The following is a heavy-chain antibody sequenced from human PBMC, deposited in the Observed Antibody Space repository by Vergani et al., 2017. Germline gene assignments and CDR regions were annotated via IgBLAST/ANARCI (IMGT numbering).Heavy chain of an antibody. CDR1: GGTFSSCT. CDR2: IIPILGIA. J-gene: IGHJ6*02. Sequence: QVQLVQSGAEVKKPGSSVKVSCKASGGTFSSCTISWVRQAPGQGLEWMGRIIPILGIANYAQKFQGRVTITADKSTSTAYMELSSLRSEDTAVYYCARADQRKGPGIAAAGTVWFYYYYGMDVWGQGTTVTVSS. V-gene: IGHV1-69*02. D-gene: IGHD6-13*01. CDR3: ARADQRKGPGIAAAGTVWFYYYYGMDV.